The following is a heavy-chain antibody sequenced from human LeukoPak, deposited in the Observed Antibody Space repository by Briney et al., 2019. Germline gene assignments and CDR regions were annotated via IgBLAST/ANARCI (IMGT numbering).Heavy chain of an antibody. Sequence: PSETLSLTCAVSGGSIDNSHYYWGWIRQPPGKGLEWIGYIYYSGSTNYNPSLKSRVTISVDTSKNQFSLKLSSVTAADTAVYYCARITRSGWYADIFDYWGQGTLVTVSS. CDR2: IYYSGST. V-gene: IGHV4-61*05. D-gene: IGHD6-19*01. CDR1: GGSIDNSHYY. J-gene: IGHJ4*02. CDR3: ARITRSGWYADIFDY.